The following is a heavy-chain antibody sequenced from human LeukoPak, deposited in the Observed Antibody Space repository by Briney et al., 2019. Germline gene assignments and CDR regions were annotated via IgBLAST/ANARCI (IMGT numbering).Heavy chain of an antibody. V-gene: IGHV4-30-4*01. CDR3: ARSSSWNDGMGY. CDR1: GGSISSGDYY. CDR2: IYYSGST. Sequence: SETLSLTCTVSGGSISSGDYYWSWIRQPPGKGLEWIGYIYYSGSTNYNPSLKSRVTISVDTSKNQFSLKLSSVTAADTAVYYCARSSSWNDGMGYWGQGTLVTVSS. D-gene: IGHD1-1*01. J-gene: IGHJ4*02.